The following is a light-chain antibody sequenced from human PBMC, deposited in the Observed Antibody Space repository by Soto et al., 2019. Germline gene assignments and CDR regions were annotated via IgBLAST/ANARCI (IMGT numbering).Light chain of an antibody. CDR3: QQYNNRPQT. V-gene: IGKV3-15*01. J-gene: IGKJ1*01. Sequence: ETMMTQSPDTLSVSLGERATLSCRASQSLRSSLAWYQQKPGQAPRLLIYDASTRATRIPASFSGSGSGTDFTLTISGLQSEEFAVYDCQQYNNRPQTFGQGTKVDIK. CDR1: QSLRSS. CDR2: DAS.